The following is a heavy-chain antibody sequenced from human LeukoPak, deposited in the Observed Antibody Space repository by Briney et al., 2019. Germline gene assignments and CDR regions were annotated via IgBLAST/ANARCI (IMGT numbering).Heavy chain of an antibody. V-gene: IGHV3-21*01. Sequence: GGSLRLSCAASGFTFSSYSMNWVRQAPGKGLGWVSSISSSSSYIYYADSVKGRFTISRDNAKNSLYLQMNSLRAEDTAVYYCARGQFTVVTPVSWYFDLWGRGTLVTVSS. CDR2: ISSSSSYI. J-gene: IGHJ2*01. CDR1: GFTFSSYS. CDR3: ARGQFTVVTPVSWYFDL. D-gene: IGHD4-23*01.